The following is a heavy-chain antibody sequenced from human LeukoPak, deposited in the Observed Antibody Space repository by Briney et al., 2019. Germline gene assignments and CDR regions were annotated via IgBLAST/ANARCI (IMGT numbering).Heavy chain of an antibody. J-gene: IGHJ3*02. CDR2: ISSSSSYI. CDR3: ARDFAYYYDSSGFEGDAFDI. V-gene: IGHV3-21*01. CDR1: GFTFSSYS. D-gene: IGHD3-22*01. Sequence: GGSLRLSCAASGFTFSSYSMNWVRQAPGKGLEWVSSISSSSSYIYYADSVKGRFTISRGNAKNSLYLQMNSLRAEDTAVYYCARDFAYYYDSSGFEGDAFDIWGQGTMVTVSS.